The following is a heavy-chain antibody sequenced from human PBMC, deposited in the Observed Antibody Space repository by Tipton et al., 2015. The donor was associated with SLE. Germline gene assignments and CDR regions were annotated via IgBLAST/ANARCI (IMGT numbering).Heavy chain of an antibody. CDR2: IYTSGST. J-gene: IGHJ6*04. V-gene: IGHV4-61*02. CDR3: ARYGTIVVVPAAPARFSVDV. D-gene: IGHD2-2*01. Sequence: TLSLTCTVSGGSISSGSYYWSWIRQPAGKGLEWIGRIYTSGSTNYNPSLKSRVTISVDTSKNQFSLKLSSVTAADTAVYYCARYGTIVVVPAAPARFSVDVWGKGTTVTVSS. CDR1: GGSISSGSYY.